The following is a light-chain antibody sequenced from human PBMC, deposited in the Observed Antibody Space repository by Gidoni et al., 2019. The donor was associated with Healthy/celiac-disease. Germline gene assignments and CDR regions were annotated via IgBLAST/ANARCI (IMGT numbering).Light chain of an antibody. CDR1: QSVSSN. V-gene: IGKV3-15*01. CDR2: GAS. J-gene: IGKJ4*01. CDR3: QQYNNWPPLT. Sequence: EIGRTQSPATLSVSPGERATLSCRASQSVSSNLAWYQQKPGQAPRLLIYGASTRATGIPARFSGSGSGTEFTLTISSLQSEDFAVYYCQQYNNWPPLTFGGGTKVEIK.